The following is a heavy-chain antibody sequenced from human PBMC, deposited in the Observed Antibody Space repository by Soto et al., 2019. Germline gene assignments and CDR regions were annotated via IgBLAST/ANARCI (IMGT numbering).Heavy chain of an antibody. Sequence: QVQVVQSGDEVRRPGSSVKVSCKASGDTFKNGVISWVRQAPGHGLEWMGGIIPLFGTTDFAQRFPGRLTITTDESTPTAYMELSRLRSEDTATDYCAAEPGFGKLSVVWGQGTTVIVSS. J-gene: IGHJ6*02. V-gene: IGHV1-69*01. CDR2: IIPLFGTT. D-gene: IGHD1-1*01. CDR1: GDTFKNGV. CDR3: AAEPGFGKLSVV.